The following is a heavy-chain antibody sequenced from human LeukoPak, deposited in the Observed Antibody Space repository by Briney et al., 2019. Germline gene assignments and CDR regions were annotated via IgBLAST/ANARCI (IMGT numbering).Heavy chain of an antibody. V-gene: IGHV3-23*01. J-gene: IGHJ4*02. CDR3: GSHFGVGYCFDY. D-gene: IGHD3-3*01. Sequence: QPGGSLRLSCAASGFTFSSYAMSWVRQAPGKGLEWVSAIGGGGGDTFYADSVKGRFTLSRDNSKNTLYLQMSSLRAEDTAVYYCGSHFGVGYCFDYWGQGTLVTVSS. CDR1: GFTFSSYA. CDR2: IGGGGGDT.